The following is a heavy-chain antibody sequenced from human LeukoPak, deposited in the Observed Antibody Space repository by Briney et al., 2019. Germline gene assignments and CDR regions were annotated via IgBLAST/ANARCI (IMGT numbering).Heavy chain of an antibody. CDR3: ARDGITMVREVYYYYYYMDV. D-gene: IGHD3-10*01. CDR2: ISSSGSTV. V-gene: IGHV3-48*03. CDR1: GFTFSSYE. Sequence: GGSLRLSCAASGFTFSSYEINWVRQAPGKGLEWLSYISSSGSTVHYADSVRGRFTISRDNAKNSLYVQMNSLRAEDTAIYYCARDGITMVREVYYYYYYMDVWGKGTTVTISS. J-gene: IGHJ6*03.